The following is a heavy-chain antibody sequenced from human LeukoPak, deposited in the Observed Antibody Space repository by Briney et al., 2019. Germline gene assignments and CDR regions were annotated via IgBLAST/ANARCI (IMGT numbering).Heavy chain of an antibody. J-gene: IGHJ4*02. V-gene: IGHV3-23*01. CDR1: GFTFISYT. Sequence: GGSLRLSCAASGFTFISYTMGWVRQAPGKGLEWVSTITGSGGSTSYADSAKGRFTISRDNAKNSLYLQMNSLRAEDTAVYYCARDTVTLGYFDYWGQGTLVTVSS. D-gene: IGHD4-17*01. CDR2: ITGSGGST. CDR3: ARDTVTLGYFDY.